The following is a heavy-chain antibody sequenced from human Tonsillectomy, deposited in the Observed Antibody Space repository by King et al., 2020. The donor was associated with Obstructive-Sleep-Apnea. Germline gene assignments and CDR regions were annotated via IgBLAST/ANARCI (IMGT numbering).Heavy chain of an antibody. CDR2: ISYDGSHK. V-gene: IGHV3-30-3*01. D-gene: IGHD1-14*01. Sequence: VQLVESGGGGIRPGRSLRLSCEASGFIFSPYAMHWFRQAQGKGLEWVALISYDGSHKYYANSVRGRFTISRDDSKNNLYLQLSSLRAEDTAVYYCARDSSRTYFDYWGQGTLVTVSS. CDR3: ARDSSRTYFDY. CDR1: GFIFSPYA. J-gene: IGHJ4*02.